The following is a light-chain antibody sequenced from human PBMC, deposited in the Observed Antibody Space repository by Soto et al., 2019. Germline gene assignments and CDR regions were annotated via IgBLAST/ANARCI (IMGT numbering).Light chain of an antibody. CDR2: DAS. CDR1: QSVSSY. V-gene: IGKV3-11*01. Sequence: EIVLTQSPATLSLSPGERATLSCRASQSVSSYLAWYQQKPGQAPRLLIYDASSRATGIPARFSGSGSGTDFTLTISGLEPEDFAVYYCQQRSNSFTFGPGTKVDIK. CDR3: QQRSNSFT. J-gene: IGKJ3*01.